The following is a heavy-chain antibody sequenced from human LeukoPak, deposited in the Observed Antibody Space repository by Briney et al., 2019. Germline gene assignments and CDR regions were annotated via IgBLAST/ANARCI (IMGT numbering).Heavy chain of an antibody. J-gene: IGHJ3*02. CDR2: IYITGST. Sequence: PSETLSLTCTVSGGSISSYYWSWIRQPAGKGLEWIGRIYITGSTNYNPSLKSRVTMSVDTSKYQFSLKLISMAAADTAGYYCARPAYGGGPDAFDIWGQGTMVTVS. CDR1: GGSISSYY. D-gene: IGHD4-23*01. V-gene: IGHV4-4*07. CDR3: ARPAYGGGPDAFDI.